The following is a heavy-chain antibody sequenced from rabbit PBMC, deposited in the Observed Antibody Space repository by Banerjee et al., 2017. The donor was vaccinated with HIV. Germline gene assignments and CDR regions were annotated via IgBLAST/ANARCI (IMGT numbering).Heavy chain of an antibody. CDR2: IYGGSGGNT. Sequence: QEQLKESGGGLVQPGGSLKLSCKASGFDFSSNCWPCWVRQAPGKGLEWIACIYGGSGGNTYYASWAKGRFTISKTSSTTVTLQMTSLTDTDTATYFCARDLADSTRPNNLWGPGTLVTVS. J-gene: IGHJ4*01. CDR3: ARDLADSTRPNNL. V-gene: IGHV1S45*01. D-gene: IGHD7-1*01. CDR1: GFDFSSNCW.